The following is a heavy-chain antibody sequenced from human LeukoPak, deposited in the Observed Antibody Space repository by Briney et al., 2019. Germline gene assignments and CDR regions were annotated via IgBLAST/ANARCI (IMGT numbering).Heavy chain of an antibody. CDR2: IYYSGST. Sequence: PSETLSLTCTVSGGSISSGGYYWSWIRQHPGKGLEWIGYIYYSGSTYYNPSLKSRVTISVDTSKNQFSLKLSSVTAADTAVYYCARTYYDILTGYLPDYWGQGTLVTVSS. CDR1: GGSISSGGYY. CDR3: ARTYYDILTGYLPDY. V-gene: IGHV4-31*03. J-gene: IGHJ4*02. D-gene: IGHD3-9*01.